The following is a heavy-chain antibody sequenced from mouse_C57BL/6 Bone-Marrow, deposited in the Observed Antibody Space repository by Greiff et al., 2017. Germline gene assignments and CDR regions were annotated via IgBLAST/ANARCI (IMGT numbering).Heavy chain of an antibody. D-gene: IGHD2-4*01. CDR2: IDPENGDT. Sequence: EVQLQESGAELVRPGASVKLSCTASGFNIKDDYMHWVKQRPEQGLEWIGWIDPENGDTEYASKFQGKATITADTSSNTAYLQLSSLTSEYTAVYYCTRYYDYAYWGQGTLVTVSA. V-gene: IGHV14-4*01. CDR3: TRYYDYAY. CDR1: GFNIKDDY. J-gene: IGHJ3*01.